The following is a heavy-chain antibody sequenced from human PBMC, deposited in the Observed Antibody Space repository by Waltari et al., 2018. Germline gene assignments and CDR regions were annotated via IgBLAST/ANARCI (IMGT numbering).Heavy chain of an antibody. CDR1: GFTLRSDS. V-gene: IGHV3-21*01. CDR2: ISSSSSYI. Sequence: EVQLVESGGGLVKTGGSRRLSCAASGFTLRSDSMNWVRQAPGKGLEWVSSISSSSSYIYYADSVKGRFTISRDNAKNSLYLQMNSLRAEDTAVYYCARAQGWFDPWGQGTLVTVSS. CDR3: ARAQGWFDP. J-gene: IGHJ5*02.